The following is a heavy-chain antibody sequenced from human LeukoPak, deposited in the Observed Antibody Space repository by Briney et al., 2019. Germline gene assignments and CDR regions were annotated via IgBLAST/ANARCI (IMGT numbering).Heavy chain of an antibody. V-gene: IGHV1-69*01. CDR3: ARMEGPGVILDSPFDY. CDR2: IIPIFGTA. Sequence: SVKVSCKASGGTFSSYAISWVRQAPGQGLEWMGGIIPIFGTANYAQKFQGRVTITADESTSTAYMELSSLRSEDTAVYYCARMEGPGVILDSPFDYWGQGTLVTVSS. D-gene: IGHD3-10*01. J-gene: IGHJ4*02. CDR1: GGTFSSYA.